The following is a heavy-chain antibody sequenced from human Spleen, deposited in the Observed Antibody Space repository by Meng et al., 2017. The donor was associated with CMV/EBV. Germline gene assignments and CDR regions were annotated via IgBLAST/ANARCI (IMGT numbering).Heavy chain of an antibody. Sequence: GESLKISCAASGFTFSSYEMNWVRQAPGKGLEWVSHISTSVSTKYYADSVKGRFTISRDNAENSLFLQMNSLRAEDTALYHCAREEFPQALRFDPWGQGTLVTVSS. D-gene: IGHD3-10*01. CDR2: ISTSVSTK. J-gene: IGHJ5*02. CDR1: GFTFSSYE. V-gene: IGHV3-48*03. CDR3: AREEFPQALRFDP.